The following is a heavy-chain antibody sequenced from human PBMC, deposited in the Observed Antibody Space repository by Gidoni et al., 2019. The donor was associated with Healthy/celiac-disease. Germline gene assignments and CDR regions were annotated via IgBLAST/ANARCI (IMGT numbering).Heavy chain of an antibody. D-gene: IGHD6-19*01. CDR3: AKDGGSQWLGFDY. J-gene: IGHJ4*02. Sequence: QVQLVESGGGVVQPGRSLRLSCATSGFTFSSYGMHWVRTAPGKGLEWVAVISYDGSNKYYADAGKGRFTISRDNSKNTLYLQMNSLRAEDTAVYYCAKDGGSQWLGFDYWGQGTLVTVSS. CDR2: ISYDGSNK. V-gene: IGHV3-30*18. CDR1: GFTFSSYG.